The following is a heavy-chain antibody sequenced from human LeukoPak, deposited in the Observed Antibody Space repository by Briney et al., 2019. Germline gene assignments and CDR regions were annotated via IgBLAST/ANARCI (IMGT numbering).Heavy chain of an antibody. J-gene: IGHJ4*02. CDR1: GFTFDDHA. CDR2: ISWNSGSI. D-gene: IGHD3-10*01. Sequence: GGSLRLSCAASGFTFDDHAMHWVRQAPGKGLEWVSGISWNSGSIGYADSVRGRFTISRDNAKNSLYLQMNSLRAEDTALYYCAKGMVRGVMALVFDYWGQGTLVTVSS. V-gene: IGHV3-9*01. CDR3: AKGMVRGVMALVFDY.